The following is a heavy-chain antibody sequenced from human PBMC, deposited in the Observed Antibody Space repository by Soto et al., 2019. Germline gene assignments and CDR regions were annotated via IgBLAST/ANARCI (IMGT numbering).Heavy chain of an antibody. CDR2: IYNSGRT. Sequence: QVQLQESGPGLVKPSETLSLTCTVSGGSISSYYWSWIRQPPGQGLEWIGYIYNSGRTIYNPSLTRRVTILVDTSKNQFSLRLSSVTAADTAVYYCAREKAIEVAGTPFDYWGQGTLVTVSS. J-gene: IGHJ4*02. D-gene: IGHD6-19*01. CDR3: AREKAIEVAGTPFDY. CDR1: GGSISSYY. V-gene: IGHV4-59*01.